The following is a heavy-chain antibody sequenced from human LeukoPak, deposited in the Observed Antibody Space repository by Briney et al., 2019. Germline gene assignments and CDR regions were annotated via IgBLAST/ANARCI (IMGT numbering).Heavy chain of an antibody. CDR1: GFTFDDYA. CDR2: ISWNSGSI. J-gene: IGHJ3*02. V-gene: IGHV3-9*01. D-gene: IGHD6-13*01. Sequence: GGSLRLSCAASGFTFDDYAMHWVRQAPGKGLEWVSGISWNSGSIGYADSVKGRFTISRDNAKNSLYLQMNSLRAEDTALYYCARGYSSSWYGDAFDIWGQGTMVTVSS. CDR3: ARGYSSSWYGDAFDI.